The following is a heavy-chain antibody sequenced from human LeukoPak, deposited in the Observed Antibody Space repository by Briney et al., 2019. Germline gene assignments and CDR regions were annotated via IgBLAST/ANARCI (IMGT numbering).Heavy chain of an antibody. J-gene: IGHJ4*02. CDR1: GYTFTAYY. Sequence: GASVKVSCKASGYTFTAYYMRWMRQAPGQGPEWMGWINPNSGGTNFAQKFQGRVTMTSDTSISTAYMELSSLRSDDTAIYYCARAKVLVPDHWGQGTLVTVSS. CDR2: INPNSGGT. CDR3: ARAKVLVPDH. V-gene: IGHV1-2*02.